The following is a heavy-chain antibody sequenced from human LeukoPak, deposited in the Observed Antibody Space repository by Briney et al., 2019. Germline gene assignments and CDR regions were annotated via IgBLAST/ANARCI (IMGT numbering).Heavy chain of an antibody. Sequence: SETLSLTCTVSGGSISSGDYCWSWIRQPPGKGLEWIGYIYYSGSTYYNPSLKSRVTISVDTSKNQFSLKLSSVTAADTAVYYCARDGAGLGYCSGGSCVNFDYWGQGTLVTVSS. CDR2: IYYSGST. CDR1: GGSISSGDYC. D-gene: IGHD2-15*01. V-gene: IGHV4-30-4*01. CDR3: ARDGAGLGYCSGGSCVNFDY. J-gene: IGHJ4*02.